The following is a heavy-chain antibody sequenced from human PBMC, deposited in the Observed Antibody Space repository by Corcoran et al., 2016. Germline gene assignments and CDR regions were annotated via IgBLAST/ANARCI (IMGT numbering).Heavy chain of an antibody. D-gene: IGHD6-19*01. CDR1: GSTFTNYY. J-gene: IGHJ4*02. V-gene: IGHV1-46*01. CDR2: INPSGGGT. Sequence: QMQLVQSGPEVKKPGASVKLSCKASGSTFTNYYMHWVRQAPGQGLEWIGIINPSGGGTTYAQKFQGRVTMTRDTSTSTLYMELSSLRSEDTAIYSCAYEETSGWEYSFDHWGQGTLVTVAS. CDR3: AYEETSGWEYSFDH.